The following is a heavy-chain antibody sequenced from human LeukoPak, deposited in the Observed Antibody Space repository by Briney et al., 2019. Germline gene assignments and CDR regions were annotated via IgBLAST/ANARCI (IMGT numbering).Heavy chain of an antibody. V-gene: IGHV3-48*04. Sequence: GGSLRLSCAASGFTFSSYGMHWVRQAPGKGLEWVSYISSSGSTIYYADSVKGRFTISRDNAKNSLYLQMNSLRAEDTAVYYCARAPHYYDSSGYYRYFDYWGQGTLVTVSS. CDR2: ISSSGSTI. J-gene: IGHJ4*02. CDR3: ARAPHYYDSSGYYRYFDY. D-gene: IGHD3-22*01. CDR1: GFTFSSYG.